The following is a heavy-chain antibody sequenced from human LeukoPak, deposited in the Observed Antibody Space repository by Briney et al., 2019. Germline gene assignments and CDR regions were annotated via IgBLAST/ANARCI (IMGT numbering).Heavy chain of an antibody. J-gene: IGHJ3*02. V-gene: IGHV3-21*01. Sequence: GGSLRLSCAASGFTFSSYSMNWVRQAPGKGLEWVSSISSSSSYIYYADSVKGRFTISRDNAKNSLYLQMNSLRAEDTAVYYCASDCSGGSCGRTRGDIWGQGTMVTVSS. CDR3: ASDCSGGSCGRTRGDI. CDR2: ISSSSSYI. D-gene: IGHD2-15*01. CDR1: GFTFSSYS.